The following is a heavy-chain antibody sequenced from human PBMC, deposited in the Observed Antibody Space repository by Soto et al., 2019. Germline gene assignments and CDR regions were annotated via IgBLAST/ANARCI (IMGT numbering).Heavy chain of an antibody. Sequence: PGGSLRLSCAASGFTFSSYGMHWVRQAPGKGLEWVAVISYDGSNKYYADSVKGRFTISRDNSKNTLYLQMNSLRAEDTAVYYCAKENWLYSSGWYDDWFDPWGQGTLVTVSS. CDR2: ISYDGSNK. D-gene: IGHD6-19*01. CDR1: GFTFSSYG. J-gene: IGHJ5*02. CDR3: AKENWLYSSGWYDDWFDP. V-gene: IGHV3-30*18.